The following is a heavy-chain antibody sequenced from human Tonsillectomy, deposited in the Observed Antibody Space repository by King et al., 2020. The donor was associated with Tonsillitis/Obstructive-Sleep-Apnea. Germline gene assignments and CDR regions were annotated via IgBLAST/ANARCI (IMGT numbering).Heavy chain of an antibody. Sequence: VQLVESGGGLVKPGGSLRLSCAASGFTFSDYYMSWIRQAPGKGLEWVSYISSSSSYTNYADSVKGRFTISRDNAKNSLYLQMNSLRAEDTAVYYCARRYYDSSGYNFDYWGQGTLVTVSS. J-gene: IGHJ4*02. CDR1: GFTFSDYY. D-gene: IGHD3-22*01. CDR2: ISSSSSYT. CDR3: ARRYYDSSGYNFDY. V-gene: IGHV3-11*06.